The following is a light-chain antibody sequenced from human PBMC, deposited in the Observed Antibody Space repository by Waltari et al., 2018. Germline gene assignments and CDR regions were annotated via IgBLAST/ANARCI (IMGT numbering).Light chain of an antibody. J-gene: IGLJ2*01. CDR3: ATWDDSLNGHVV. Sequence: QSVLTQPPSASETPGQRVTISCSGSSSNIGSNAVNCYQQLPGTAPKLLIYNNDQRPSGVPDRFSGSKSGTSASLAISGLQSEDEADYYCATWDDSLNGHVVFGGGTKLTVL. V-gene: IGLV1-44*01. CDR1: SSNIGSNA. CDR2: NND.